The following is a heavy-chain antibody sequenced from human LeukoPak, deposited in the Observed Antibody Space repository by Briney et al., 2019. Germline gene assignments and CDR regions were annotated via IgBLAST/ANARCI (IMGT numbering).Heavy chain of an antibody. D-gene: IGHD4-17*01. CDR2: IYYSGST. V-gene: IGHV4-59*08. Sequence: SETLSLTCTVSGGSISSYYWSWIRQPPGKGLEWIGYIYYSGSTNYNPSLKSRVTISVDTSKNQFSLKPSSVTAADTAVYYCARLNGDYGDYYYYGMDVWGQGTTVTVSS. CDR1: GGSISSYY. J-gene: IGHJ6*02. CDR3: ARLNGDYGDYYYYGMDV.